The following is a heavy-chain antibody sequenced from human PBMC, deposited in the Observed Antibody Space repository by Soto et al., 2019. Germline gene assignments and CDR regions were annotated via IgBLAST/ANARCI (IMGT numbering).Heavy chain of an antibody. D-gene: IGHD6-19*01. CDR3: ARGGVAVAGTEYFDY. Sequence: GSLRLSCAASGFTSSSYSMNWVRQAPGKGLEWVSSISSSSSYIYYADSVKGRFTISRDNAKNSLYLQMNSLRAEDTAVYYCARGGVAVAGTEYFDYWGQGTLVTVSS. CDR1: GFTSSSYS. CDR2: ISSSSSYI. J-gene: IGHJ4*02. V-gene: IGHV3-21*01.